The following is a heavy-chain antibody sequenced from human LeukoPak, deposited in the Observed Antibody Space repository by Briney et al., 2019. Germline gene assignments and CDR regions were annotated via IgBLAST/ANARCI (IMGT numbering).Heavy chain of an antibody. Sequence: PGGSLRLSCAASGFTVSSNYMSWVRQAAGKGLEWVSVIYSGGSTYYADSVKGRFTISRDNSKNTLYLQMNSLRAEDTAVYYCARAGTLLRFFMDVWGQGTTVTVSS. CDR3: ARAGTLLRFFMDV. V-gene: IGHV3-53*01. D-gene: IGHD3-3*01. J-gene: IGHJ6*02. CDR2: IYSGGST. CDR1: GFTVSSNY.